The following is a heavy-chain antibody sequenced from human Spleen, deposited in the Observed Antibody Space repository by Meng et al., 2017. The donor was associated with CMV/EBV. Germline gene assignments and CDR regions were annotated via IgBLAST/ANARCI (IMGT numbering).Heavy chain of an antibody. D-gene: IGHD3-9*01. V-gene: IGHV3-30-3*01. J-gene: IGHJ4*02. Sequence: GGSLRLSCVASGFTFSSYNMYWVRQAPGKGLEWVALVLYDGTIEWYTDSVKGRFTISRDNSKNTLYLQMNSPRADDTAVYYCARTYDILTAFDYWGQGTLVTVFS. CDR3: ARTYDILTAFDY. CDR1: GFTFSSYN. CDR2: VLYDGTIE.